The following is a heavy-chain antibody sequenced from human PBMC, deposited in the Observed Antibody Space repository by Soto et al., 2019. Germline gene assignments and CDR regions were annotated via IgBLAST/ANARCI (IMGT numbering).Heavy chain of an antibody. D-gene: IGHD2-15*01. CDR3: ARGDREDIAVVVGARPGGYGVDV. Sequence: QVQLVESGGGVVQPGRSLRLSCAASGFTFRSYAMHWVRQAPGKGLECVAVISYDGSNKFYRDSVKGRFTISRDNSKNTLYLQINSLRYEDTAVYYCARGDREDIAVVVGARPGGYGVDVWGQGTTVTVSS. J-gene: IGHJ6*02. CDR2: ISYDGSNK. V-gene: IGHV3-30-3*01. CDR1: GFTFRSYA.